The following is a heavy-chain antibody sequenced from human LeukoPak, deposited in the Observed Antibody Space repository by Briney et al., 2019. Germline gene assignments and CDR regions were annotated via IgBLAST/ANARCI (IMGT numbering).Heavy chain of an antibody. CDR2: ISSSSSTI. Sequence: PGGSLRLSCAASGFTFSSYSMNWVRQAPGKGLEWVSYISSSSSTIYYADSVKGRFTISRDNAKNSLYLQMNSLRAEDTAVYYCARDFVTVTTRRHFDYWGQGTLVTVSS. CDR1: GFTFSSYS. CDR3: ARDFVTVTTRRHFDY. D-gene: IGHD4-17*01. J-gene: IGHJ4*02. V-gene: IGHV3-48*01.